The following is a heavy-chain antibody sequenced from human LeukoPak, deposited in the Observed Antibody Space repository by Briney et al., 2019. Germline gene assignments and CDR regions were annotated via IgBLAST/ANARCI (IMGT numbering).Heavy chain of an antibody. CDR1: GGSFSGYY. J-gene: IGHJ6*03. CDR2: INHSGST. CDR3: ARVNTIFGVVIGDMDV. Sequence: PSETLSLTCAVYGGSFSGYYWSWIRQPPGKGLEWIGEINHSGSTNYNPSLKSRVTISVDTSKNQFSLKLSSVTAADTAVYYCARVNTIFGVVIGDMDVWGKGTTVTVSS. D-gene: IGHD3-3*01. V-gene: IGHV4-34*01.